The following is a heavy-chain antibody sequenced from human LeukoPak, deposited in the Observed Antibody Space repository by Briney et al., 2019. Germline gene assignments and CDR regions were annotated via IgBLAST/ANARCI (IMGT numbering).Heavy chain of an antibody. CDR3: ARLNTDRDDFWSGYYSFDY. J-gene: IGHJ4*02. V-gene: IGHV1-2*02. D-gene: IGHD3-3*01. Sequence: ASVKVSCKASGYTFTGYYMHWVRQATGQGLDWMGWINPNSVGTNYAQKFQGRVTMNRDTSISTVYMELSRLRSDDTAVYYCARLNTDRDDFWSGYYSFDYWGQGTLVTVSS. CDR2: INPNSVGT. CDR1: GYTFTGYY.